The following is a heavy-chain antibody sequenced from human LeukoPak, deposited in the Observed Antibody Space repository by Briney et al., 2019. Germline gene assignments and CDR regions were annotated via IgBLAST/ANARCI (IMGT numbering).Heavy chain of an antibody. Sequence: GGSLRLSCTASGLTFSRFSMSWVRQAPGKGLEWVSAITGSGGSTYYADSVKGRFTISRDNSQNTLFLQMNGLRAEDTAVYYCTARYSGYDIHWGQGTLVTVSS. CDR2: ITGSGGST. J-gene: IGHJ4*02. V-gene: IGHV3-23*01. CDR3: TARYSGYDIH. CDR1: GLTFSRFS. D-gene: IGHD5-12*01.